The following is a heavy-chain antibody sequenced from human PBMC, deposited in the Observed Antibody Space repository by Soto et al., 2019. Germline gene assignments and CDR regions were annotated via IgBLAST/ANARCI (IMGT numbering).Heavy chain of an antibody. J-gene: IGHJ6*02. CDR1: GGSFSGYY. D-gene: IGHD2-15*01. CDR2: INHSGST. CDR3: SGGSFRETTWDARAEYYYYGMDV. V-gene: IGHV4-34*01. Sequence: QVQLQQWGAGLLKPSETLSLTCAVYGGSFSGYYWSWIRQPPGKGLEWIGDINHSGSTNYNPSLKSRVTISVDTSKNQFSLKLSSVTAADTAVYYCSGGSFRETTWDARAEYYYYGMDVWGQGTTVTVSS.